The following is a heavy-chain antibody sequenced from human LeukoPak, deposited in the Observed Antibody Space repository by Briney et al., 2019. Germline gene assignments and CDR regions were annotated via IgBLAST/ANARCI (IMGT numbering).Heavy chain of an antibody. V-gene: IGHV3-49*04. CDR3: TRTDSTLRESGYETVHFDY. CDR2: IRSKAYGGTT. J-gene: IGHJ4*02. Sequence: GGSLRLSCTASGFTFGDYAMSWVRQAPGKGLEWVGFIRSKAYGGTTEYAASVKGRFTISRDDSKSIAYLQMNSLKTEDTAVYYCTRTDSTLRESGYETVHFDYWGQGTLVTVSS. CDR1: GFTFGDYA. D-gene: IGHD5-12*01.